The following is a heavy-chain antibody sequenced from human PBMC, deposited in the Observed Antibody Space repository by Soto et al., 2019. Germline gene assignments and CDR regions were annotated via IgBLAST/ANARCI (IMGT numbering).Heavy chain of an antibody. V-gene: IGHV4-31*02. J-gene: IGHJ6*02. CDR2: IYYSGST. CDR1: GGSISSGGYY. CDR3: ARDRQYDILHYYYGMDV. Sequence: PSETLSLTCTVSGGSISSGGYYWSWIRQHPGKGLEWIGYIYYSGSTYYNPSLKSRVTISVDTSKNQFSLKLSSVTAADTAVYYCARDRQYDILHYYYGMDVWGQGTTVPVSS. D-gene: IGHD3-9*01.